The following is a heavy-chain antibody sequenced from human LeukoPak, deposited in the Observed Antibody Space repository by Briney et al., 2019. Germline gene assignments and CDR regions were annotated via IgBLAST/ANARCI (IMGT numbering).Heavy chain of an antibody. CDR2: IYSSGST. J-gene: IGHJ4*02. CDR1: GGSLSSYY. D-gene: IGHD6-13*01. CDR3: ARDRPGGSSLDY. Sequence: SETLSLTCTVYGGSLSSYYWSWIRQPPGKGLEWIGYIYSSGSTNYNPSLKSRVTISIDTSKNQFSLKVNSVTAADTAVYYCARDRPGGSSLDYWGQGTLVTVSS. V-gene: IGHV4-59*01.